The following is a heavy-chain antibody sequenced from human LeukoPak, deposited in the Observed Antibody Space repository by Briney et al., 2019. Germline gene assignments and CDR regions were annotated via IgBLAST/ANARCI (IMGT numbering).Heavy chain of an antibody. CDR2: ISYDGSNK. CDR1: GFTFSSYA. D-gene: IGHD6-19*01. CDR3: ARGTPSSSGWLYYGMDV. V-gene: IGHV3-30-3*01. J-gene: IGHJ6*02. Sequence: GGSLRLSCAASGFTFSSYAMHWVRQAPGKGLEWVAVISYDGSNKYYADSVKGRFTISRDNSKNTLYLQMNSLRAEGTAVYYCARGTPSSSGWLYYGMDVWGQGTTVTVSS.